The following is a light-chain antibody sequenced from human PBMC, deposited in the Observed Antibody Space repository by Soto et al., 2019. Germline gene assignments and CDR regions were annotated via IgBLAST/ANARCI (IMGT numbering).Light chain of an antibody. CDR2: GAS. Sequence: EIVMTQSPATLSVSPGERATLSCRASQSVSSNLAWYQQKPGQAPRLLIYGASTRATGIPARFSGSGSGTELTLNISSLQSEDFAVYSCQQYNNWPLTFGGGTKVEIK. CDR1: QSVSSN. J-gene: IGKJ4*01. V-gene: IGKV3-15*01. CDR3: QQYNNWPLT.